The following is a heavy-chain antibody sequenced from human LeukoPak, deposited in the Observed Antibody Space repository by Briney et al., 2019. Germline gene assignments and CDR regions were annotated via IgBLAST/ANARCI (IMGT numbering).Heavy chain of an antibody. V-gene: IGHV3-33*01. Sequence: PGRSLRLSCAASGFPFSSYVMHWLRQAPGKGLEWVAVIWFDGGKIYYADSVKGRFTISRDNSKNTLYLQMNSLRAEDTAVYHCVRDFTNIRGGGNFDNWGQGTLVTVSS. J-gene: IGHJ4*02. D-gene: IGHD2/OR15-2a*01. CDR2: IWFDGGKI. CDR1: GFPFSSYV. CDR3: VRDFTNIRGGGNFDN.